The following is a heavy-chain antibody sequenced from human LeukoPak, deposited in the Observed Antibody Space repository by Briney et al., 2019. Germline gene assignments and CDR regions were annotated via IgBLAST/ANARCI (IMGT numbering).Heavy chain of an antibody. CDR2: IKQDGSEK. J-gene: IGHJ4*02. V-gene: IGHV3-7*01. Sequence: PGGSLRFSCAASGFTFSSYWMSWVRQAPGKGLEWVANIKQDGSEKYYVDSVKGRFTISRDNAKNSLYLQMNSLRAEDTAVYYCARGATVNHFDYWGQGTLVTVSS. D-gene: IGHD4-17*01. CDR3: ARGATVNHFDY. CDR1: GFTFSSYW.